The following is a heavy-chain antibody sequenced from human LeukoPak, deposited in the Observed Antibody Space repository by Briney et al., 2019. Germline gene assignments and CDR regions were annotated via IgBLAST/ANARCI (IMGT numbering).Heavy chain of an antibody. J-gene: IGHJ6*03. CDR3: AREANNGYYRTHYYYYYYMDV. CDR2: IKSKTDGGTT. CDR1: GFTFSNAW. Sequence: SGGSLRLSCAASGFTFSNAWMSWVRQAPGKGLEWVGRIKSKTDGGTTDYAAPVKGRFTISRDDSKNTLYLQMNSLRAEDTALYHCAREANNGYYRTHYYYYYYMDVWGKGTTVTISS. D-gene: IGHD3-22*01. V-gene: IGHV3-15*05.